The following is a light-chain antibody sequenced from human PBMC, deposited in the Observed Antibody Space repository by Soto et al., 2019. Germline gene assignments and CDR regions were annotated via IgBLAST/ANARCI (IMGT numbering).Light chain of an antibody. CDR2: DVN. J-gene: IGLJ1*01. Sequence: QSVLTQPRSVSGSPGQSITISCTGSTSDVGAYSFASWYQQHPGAAPKLLIHDVNKRPPGVPDRFSASKSGNTASLTISGLQDEDEADHFRCSYEGAYRYVFGSGTKVTV. V-gene: IGLV2-11*01. CDR1: TSDVGAYSF. CDR3: CSYEGAYRYV.